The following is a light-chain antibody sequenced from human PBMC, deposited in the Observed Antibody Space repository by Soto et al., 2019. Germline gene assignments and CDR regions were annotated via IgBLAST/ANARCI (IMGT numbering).Light chain of an antibody. CDR3: SSYTRSSTLVV. Sequence: QSALTQPASVSGSPVQSITISCTGTSSDVGGYNYVSWYQQHPGKAPKLMIYDVSNRPSGVSNRFSGSKSGNTASLTISGLQAEDEADYYCSSYTRSSTLVVFGGGTKLTVL. J-gene: IGLJ2*01. CDR2: DVS. CDR1: SSDVGGYNY. V-gene: IGLV2-14*01.